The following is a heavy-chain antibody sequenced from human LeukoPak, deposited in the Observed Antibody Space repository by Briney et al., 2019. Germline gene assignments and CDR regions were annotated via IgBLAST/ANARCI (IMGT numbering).Heavy chain of an antibody. J-gene: IGHJ4*02. CDR1: GGSISSGNF. D-gene: IGHD6-6*01. V-gene: IGHV4-39*02. CDR2: ISYRGTT. CDR3: ARRPLSYFDS. Sequence: SETLSLTCTVSGGSISSGNFWDWIRQPPGKGLEWIGSISYRGTTYHNPSLKSRVTISADTSRNYFSLKLSSVAAANTAVYYCARRPLSYFDSWGQGTLVTVSS.